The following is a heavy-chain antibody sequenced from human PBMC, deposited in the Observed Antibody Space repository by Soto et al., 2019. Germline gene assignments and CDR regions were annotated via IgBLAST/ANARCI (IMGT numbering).Heavy chain of an antibody. J-gene: IGHJ4*02. Sequence: EVQLLASGGTLVQLGGSLRLSCAASGFTFSNYAMSWVRQAPGKGLEWVSAISSSGRQTYYADSVRGRFTILRDNSKNALYLQMSSLRAGDTAVYYCAKDRTTFGVINQYFFDSWGQGTLVAVSS. CDR1: GFTFSNYA. CDR2: ISSSGRQT. V-gene: IGHV3-23*01. D-gene: IGHD3-3*01. CDR3: AKDRTTFGVINQYFFDS.